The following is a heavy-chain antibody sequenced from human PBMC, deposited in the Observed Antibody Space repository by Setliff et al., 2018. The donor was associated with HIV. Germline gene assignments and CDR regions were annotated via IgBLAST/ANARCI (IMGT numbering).Heavy chain of an antibody. V-gene: IGHV4-4*08. CDR3: ARGGGILTGYWGNHRSYYMDV. CDR1: GASISGSF. D-gene: IGHD3-9*01. Sequence: SETLSLTCTVSGASISGSFWSWIRQPPGKGLEWIGYLYSNGITASYNPSLKGRVTISVDTSRNQFSLRLTSVTAADTAVYYCARGGGILTGYWGNHRSYYMDVWDKGTTVTVSS. CDR2: LYSNGIT. J-gene: IGHJ6*03.